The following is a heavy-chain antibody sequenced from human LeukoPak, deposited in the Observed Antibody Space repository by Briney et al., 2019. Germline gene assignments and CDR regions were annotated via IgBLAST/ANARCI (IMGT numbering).Heavy chain of an antibody. V-gene: IGHV3-33*01. CDR2: AYGDGTDK. J-gene: IGHJ4*02. CDR3: ATGGRFYYDL. D-gene: IGHD2-15*01. Sequence: GGSLRLSCAASGFTFNRYGMHWVRQAPGKGLEWVAVAYGDGTDKYYADSVKGRFTISKDLSQNRLYMQMNSLRAEDAAMYYCATGGRFYYDLWGQGTLVTVSS. CDR1: GFTFNRYG.